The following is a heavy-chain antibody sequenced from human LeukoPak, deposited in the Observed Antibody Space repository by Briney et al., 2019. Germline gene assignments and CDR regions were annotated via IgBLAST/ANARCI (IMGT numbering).Heavy chain of an antibody. CDR1: GGSISSYY. CDR3: ARDGDYYDSSGYYST. Sequence: SETLSLTCTVSGGSISSYYWSWIRQPPGKGLEWIGYIYYSGSTNYNPSLKGRVTISVDTSKNQFSLKLSSVTAADTAVYYCARDGDYYDSSGYYSTWGQGTLVTVSS. D-gene: IGHD3-22*01. CDR2: IYYSGST. J-gene: IGHJ5*02. V-gene: IGHV4-59*01.